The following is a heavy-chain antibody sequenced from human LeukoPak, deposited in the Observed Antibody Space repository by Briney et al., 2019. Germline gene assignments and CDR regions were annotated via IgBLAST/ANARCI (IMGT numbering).Heavy chain of an antibody. V-gene: IGHV1-2*02. J-gene: IGHJ3*02. D-gene: IGHD3-22*01. CDR1: GYTFTGYY. Sequence: GASVKVSCKASGYTFTGYYMHWVRQAPGQGLEWMGWINPNSGGTNYAQKFQGRVTVTRDTSISTAYMELSRLRSDDTAVYYCARGINYYDSRPWVGFDIWGQGTMVTVSS. CDR2: INPNSGGT. CDR3: ARGINYYDSRPWVGFDI.